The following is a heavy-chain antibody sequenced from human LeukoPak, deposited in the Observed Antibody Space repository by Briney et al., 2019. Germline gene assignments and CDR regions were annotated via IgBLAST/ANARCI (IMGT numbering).Heavy chain of an antibody. CDR2: IRFDGSNE. Sequence: GGSLRLSCAASGFTFSGYGMHWVRQAPGKGLEWVAFIRFDGSNEYYADSVKGRFTISRDNSKNTLFLQMNSLRAEDTAVYFCAKGAQPAAIVYLSYYMDVWGKGTTVTISS. CDR3: AKGAQPAAIVYLSYYMDV. J-gene: IGHJ6*03. V-gene: IGHV3-30*02. CDR1: GFTFSGYG. D-gene: IGHD2-2*02.